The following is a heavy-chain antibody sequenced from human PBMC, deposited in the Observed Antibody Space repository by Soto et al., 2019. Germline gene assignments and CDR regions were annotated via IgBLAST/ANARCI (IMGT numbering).Heavy chain of an antibody. CDR2: FDLEDGEI. CDR3: ATPTKITIFGVVISDGFDI. D-gene: IGHD3-3*01. CDR1: GYTLTEIS. Sequence: ASVKVSCKVSGYTLTEISMHWVRQAPGKGLEWMGGFDLEDGEITYAQKIQGRVTMTEDTSTDTTYMELSSLRSEDTAVYYCATPTKITIFGVVISDGFDIWGQGTMVTVSS. V-gene: IGHV1-24*01. J-gene: IGHJ3*02.